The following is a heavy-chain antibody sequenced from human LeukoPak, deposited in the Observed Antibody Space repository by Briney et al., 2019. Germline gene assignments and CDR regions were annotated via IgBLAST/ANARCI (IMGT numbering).Heavy chain of an antibody. Sequence: SETLSLTCTVSGGSIKDYYWSWTRQPPGKGLEWIGYLHHDGSTNYNPSLKRRVTTSVETSKNQSSLRLSSVTAADTAVYYCARFGTFGENWFDPWGQGTLVTVSS. CDR1: GGSIKDYY. J-gene: IGHJ5*02. CDR3: ARFGTFGENWFDP. V-gene: IGHV4-59*13. D-gene: IGHD3-10*01. CDR2: LHHDGST.